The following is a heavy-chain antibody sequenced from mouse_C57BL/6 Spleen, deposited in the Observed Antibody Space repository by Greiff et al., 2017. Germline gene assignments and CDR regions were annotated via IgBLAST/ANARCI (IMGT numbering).Heavy chain of an antibody. CDR1: GFTFSSYA. Sequence: EVQGVESGGGLVKPGGSLKLSCAASGFTFSSYAMSWVRQTPEKRLEWVATISDGGSYTYYPDNVKGRFTISRDNAKNNLYLQMSHLKSEDTAMYYCARDRVALDYWGQGTTLTGSS. J-gene: IGHJ2*01. CDR2: ISDGGSYT. CDR3: ARDRVALDY. V-gene: IGHV5-4*01. D-gene: IGHD1-1*02.